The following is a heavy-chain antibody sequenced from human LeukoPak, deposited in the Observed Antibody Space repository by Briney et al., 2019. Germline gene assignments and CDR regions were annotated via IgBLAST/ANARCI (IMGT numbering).Heavy chain of an antibody. CDR3: ARSLVVPAAIGSYYFDY. D-gene: IGHD2-2*01. Sequence: SETLSLTCAVSGYSISSGYYWGWIRQPPGKGPEWIGSIYHSGSTHYNPSLKSRVTISVDTSKNQFSLKLSSVTAADTAVYYCARSLVVPAAIGSYYFDYWGQGTLVTVSS. CDR2: IYHSGST. CDR1: GYSISSGYY. J-gene: IGHJ4*02. V-gene: IGHV4-38-2*01.